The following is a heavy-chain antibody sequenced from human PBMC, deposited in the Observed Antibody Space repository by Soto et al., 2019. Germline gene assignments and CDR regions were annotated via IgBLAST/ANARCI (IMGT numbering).Heavy chain of an antibody. CDR2: ISSSGSTI. CDR1: GFTFSSYE. J-gene: IGHJ3*02. D-gene: IGHD3-16*01. CDR3: ARTRLRLSYAFDI. Sequence: QAGGSLRLSCAASGFTFSSYEMNWVRQAPGKGLEWVSYISSSGSTIYYADSVKGRFTISRDNAKNSLYLQMNSLRAEDTAVYYCARTRLRLSYAFDIWGQGTMVTVSS. V-gene: IGHV3-48*03.